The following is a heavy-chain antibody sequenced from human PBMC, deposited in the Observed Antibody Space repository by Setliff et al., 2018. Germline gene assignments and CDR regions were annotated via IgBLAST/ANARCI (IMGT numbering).Heavy chain of an antibody. CDR1: GFTFSSYA. V-gene: IGHV3-23*03. CDR3: ARTCSGSGCYAGLES. J-gene: IGHJ4*02. D-gene: IGHD2-15*01. Sequence: GGSLRLSCAASGFTFSSYAMSWVRQAPGKGLEWVSVIYSGGSSTYYADSVKGRFTISRDNSKNTLYLQMNSLRPDDTAVYYCARTCSGSGCYAGLESWGQGTPVTVSS. CDR2: IYSGGSST.